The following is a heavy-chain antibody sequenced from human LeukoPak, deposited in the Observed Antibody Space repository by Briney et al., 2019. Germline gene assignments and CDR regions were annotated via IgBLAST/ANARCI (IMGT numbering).Heavy chain of an antibody. CDR2: MNPNSGNT. Sequence: ASVKVSCKASGYTFTSYDINWVRQATGQGLEWMGWMNPNSGNTGYAQKFQGRVTMTRNTSISTAYMELSSLRSEDTAVYYCARGRGSSGWYGGIYYYYYMDVWGKGTTVTVSS. CDR3: ARGRGSSGWYGGIYYYYYMDV. CDR1: GYTFTSYD. J-gene: IGHJ6*03. D-gene: IGHD6-19*01. V-gene: IGHV1-8*01.